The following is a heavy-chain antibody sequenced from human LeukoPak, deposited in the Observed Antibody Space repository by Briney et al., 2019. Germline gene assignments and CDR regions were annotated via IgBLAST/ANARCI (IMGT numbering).Heavy chain of an antibody. CDR1: GYTFTDYY. CDR2: INPNSDGT. V-gene: IGHV1-2*02. CDR3: ARVQVPAASEPFYYYYYMDV. J-gene: IGHJ6*03. Sequence: ASVKVSCKASGYTFTDYYIHWVRQAPGQGLEWMGWINPNSDGTNYAQNFQGRVTMTRDTSISTVYMELSSLRSDDTAVYYCARVQVPAASEPFYYYYYMDVWGKGTTVTVSS. D-gene: IGHD2-2*01.